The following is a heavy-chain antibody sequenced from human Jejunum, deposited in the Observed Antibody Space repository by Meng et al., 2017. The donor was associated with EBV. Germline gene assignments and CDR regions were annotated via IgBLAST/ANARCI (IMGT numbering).Heavy chain of an antibody. D-gene: IGHD3-16*01. CDR3: TREWGADY. Sequence: QVQLGESGRGVVRPGRSLRLSCASSGFTFSGHAMQWVRQAPGKGLKWVALISNDGNNKYYADSVKGRFTISRDNSKNTLYLQMNSLRVDDTALYYCTREWGADYWGQGTLVTVSS. V-gene: IGHV3-30-3*01. J-gene: IGHJ4*02. CDR2: ISNDGNNK. CDR1: GFTFSGHA.